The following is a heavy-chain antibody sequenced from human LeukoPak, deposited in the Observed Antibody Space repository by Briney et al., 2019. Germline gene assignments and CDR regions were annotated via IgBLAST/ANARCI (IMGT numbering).Heavy chain of an antibody. D-gene: IGHD3-10*01. CDR3: AKGDFYGSGRDYYYYMDV. Sequence: GGSLRLSCAASGFTFSSYSMNWVRQAPGKGLEWVSSITSSGRYIYYADSVKGRFTISRDNSENSLYLQMNSLRAEDTAVYNCAKGDFYGSGRDYYYYMDVWGKGTTVTISS. CDR1: GFTFSSYS. CDR2: ITSSGRYI. V-gene: IGHV3-21*04. J-gene: IGHJ6*03.